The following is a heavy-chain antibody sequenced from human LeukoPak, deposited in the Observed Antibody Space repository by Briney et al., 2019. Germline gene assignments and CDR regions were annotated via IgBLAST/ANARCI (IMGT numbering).Heavy chain of an antibody. J-gene: IGHJ6*02. Sequence: SETLSLTCTVSGGSIRSYYWSWIRQPPGKGVEWIGYIYYDGSTNYNPSLKSRVTMSVDTSKNQFSLKLSSVTAADTAVYFCTRHTPVRLSSGYYFGMDVWGQGTTVTVSS. V-gene: IGHV4-59*08. CDR3: TRHTPVRLSSGYYFGMDV. CDR2: IYYDGST. CDR1: GGSIRSYY.